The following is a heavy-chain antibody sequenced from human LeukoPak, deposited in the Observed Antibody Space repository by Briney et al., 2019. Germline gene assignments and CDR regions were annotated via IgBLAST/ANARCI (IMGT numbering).Heavy chain of an antibody. CDR2: INPNSGST. Sequence: ASVKVSCKASGYTFTGYYMHWVRQAPGQGLEWMGWINPNSGSTNYAQKFQGRVTMTRDTSISTAYMELSRLRSDDTAVYYCAREARDGYNYYFDYWGQGTLVTVSS. CDR3: AREARDGYNYYFDY. CDR1: GYTFTGYY. J-gene: IGHJ4*02. D-gene: IGHD5-24*01. V-gene: IGHV1-2*02.